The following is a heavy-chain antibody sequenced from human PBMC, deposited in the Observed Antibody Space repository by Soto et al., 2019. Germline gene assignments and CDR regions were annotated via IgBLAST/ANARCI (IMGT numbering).Heavy chain of an antibody. CDR1: GGTFSSYA. CDR2: IIPIFGTA. CDR3: AGLYHYDSSGYYDY. Sequence: GASVKVSCKASGGTFSSYAISWVRQAPGQGLEWMGGIIPIFGTANYAQKFQGRVTITADKSTSTAYMELSSLRSEDTAVYYCAGLYHYDSSGYYDYWGQGTLVTVSS. D-gene: IGHD3-22*01. V-gene: IGHV1-69*06. J-gene: IGHJ4*02.